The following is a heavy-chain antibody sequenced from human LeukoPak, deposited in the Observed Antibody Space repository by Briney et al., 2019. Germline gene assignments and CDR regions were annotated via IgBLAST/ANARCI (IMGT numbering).Heavy chain of an antibody. J-gene: IGHJ4*02. CDR3: ASSPRDGYNVGFDY. CDR2: IYYSGST. V-gene: IGHV4-39*01. Sequence: SETLSLTCTVSGGSISSSSYYWGWIRQPPGKGLEWIGSIYYSGSTYYNPSLKSRVTISVDTSKNQFPLKLSSVTAADTAVYYCASSPRDGYNVGFDYWGQGTLVTVSS. CDR1: GGSISSSSYY. D-gene: IGHD5-24*01.